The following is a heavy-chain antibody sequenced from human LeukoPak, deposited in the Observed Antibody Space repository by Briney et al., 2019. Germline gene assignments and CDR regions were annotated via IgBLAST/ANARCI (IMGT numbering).Heavy chain of an antibody. J-gene: IGHJ5*02. CDR1: GFTFSTYA. Sequence: GGSLRLSCAASGFTFSTYAMTWVRQAPGKGLEWVSTISGSGGSTYYPDSVRGRFTISRDNSKNTLYMQMNSLRAEDTALYYCAKGSYYSGSGSFSQYGWFDPWGQGTLVTVSS. CDR3: AKGSYYSGSGSFSQYGWFDP. V-gene: IGHV3-23*01. D-gene: IGHD3-10*01. CDR2: ISGSGGST.